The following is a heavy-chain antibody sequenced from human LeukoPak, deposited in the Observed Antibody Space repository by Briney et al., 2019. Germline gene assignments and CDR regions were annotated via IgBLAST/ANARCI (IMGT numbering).Heavy chain of an antibody. CDR3: ARDNVDTAMVFDY. CDR1: GGSISSGSYY. CDR2: IYTSGST. Sequence: PSETLSLTCTVSGGSISSGSYYWSWIRLPAGKGLEWIGRIYTSGSTNYNPSLKSRVTISVDTSKNQFSLKLSSVTAADTAVYYCARDNVDTAMVFDYWGQGTLVTVSS. J-gene: IGHJ4*02. V-gene: IGHV4-61*02. D-gene: IGHD5-18*01.